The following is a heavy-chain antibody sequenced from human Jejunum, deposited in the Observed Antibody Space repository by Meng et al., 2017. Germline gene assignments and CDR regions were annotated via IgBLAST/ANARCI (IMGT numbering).Heavy chain of an antibody. V-gene: IGHV4-39*01. Sequence: LQLQESGPGLVKPSETLSRTCTVSGDSIRSTSYYWGWIRQPPGKGLEWIGSIYYSGSTFYNPSLKSRVTVSVDTSRDQFSLKLSSVTAADTAVYYCARQTYYYESSGYGYAFDYWGQGTLVTVSS. CDR2: IYYSGST. CDR3: ARQTYYYESSGYGYAFDY. J-gene: IGHJ4*02. D-gene: IGHD3-22*01. CDR1: GDSIRSTSYY.